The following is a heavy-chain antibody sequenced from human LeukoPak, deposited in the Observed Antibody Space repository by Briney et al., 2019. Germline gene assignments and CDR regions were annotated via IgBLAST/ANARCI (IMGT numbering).Heavy chain of an antibody. V-gene: IGHV5-51*01. CDR1: GYSFTSYW. CDR2: IYPGDSDT. D-gene: IGHD6-6*01. Sequence: GESLRISCKGSGYSFTSYWIGWVRQMPGKGLEWMGIIYPGDSDTRYSPSFQGQVTISADKSISTAYLQWSSLKASDTAMYYCARPRYSSSNHLYFDYWGQGTLVTVSS. J-gene: IGHJ4*02. CDR3: ARPRYSSSNHLYFDY.